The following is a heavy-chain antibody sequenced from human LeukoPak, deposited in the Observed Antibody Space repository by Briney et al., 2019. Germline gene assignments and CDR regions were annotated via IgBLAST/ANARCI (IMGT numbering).Heavy chain of an antibody. CDR2: ISGGGGST. J-gene: IGHJ6*02. CDR1: GFTFSSYA. D-gene: IGHD3-3*01. Sequence: GGSLRLSCAASGFTFSSYAMSWVRQAPGKGLEWVSAISGGGGSTYYADSVKGRFTISRDNSKNTLYLQMNSLRAEDTAVYYCARAKAIFGVVPYYYYGMDVWGQGTTVTVSS. CDR3: ARAKAIFGVVPYYYYGMDV. V-gene: IGHV3-23*01.